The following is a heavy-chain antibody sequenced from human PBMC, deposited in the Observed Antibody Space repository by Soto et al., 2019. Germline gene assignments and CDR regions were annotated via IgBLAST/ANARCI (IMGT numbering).Heavy chain of an antibody. Sequence: PGGSLRLSYAASGVTFSDYAMHWVRQAPGKGLEWVSSISWNSGNMAYADSVKGRFTISRDNAKNSLYLQMNSLSAEDTAVYYCAKDMSKASVLIVSAPFDCWGQGTQVTVSS. CDR1: GVTFSDYA. V-gene: IGHV3-9*01. CDR3: AKDMSKASVLIVSAPFDC. J-gene: IGHJ4*02. CDR2: ISWNSGNM. D-gene: IGHD2-8*01.